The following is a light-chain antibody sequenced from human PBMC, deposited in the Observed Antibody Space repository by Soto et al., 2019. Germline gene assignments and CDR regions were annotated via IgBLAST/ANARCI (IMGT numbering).Light chain of an antibody. Sequence: QSALTQLASVSGSPGQSITISCTGTTSDTAGYNYVSWYQQHPGKAPKLMIYEVSNRPSGVSNRFSGSQSGNTASLTISGLQAEDEANYYCSSYTTSNTPLYVFGTGTKSPS. J-gene: IGLJ1*01. V-gene: IGLV2-14*01. CDR1: TSDTAGYNY. CDR3: SSYTTSNTPLYV. CDR2: EVS.